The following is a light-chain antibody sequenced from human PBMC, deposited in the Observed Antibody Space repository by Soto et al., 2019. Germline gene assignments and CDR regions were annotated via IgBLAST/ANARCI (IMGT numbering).Light chain of an antibody. CDR2: EDI. CDR1: SSDVGNYDL. CDR3: CSYAGTGTYV. J-gene: IGLJ1*01. V-gene: IGLV2-23*01. Sequence: QSALTQPASVSGSPGQSITISCTGTSSDVGNYDLVSWYQQYPGKAPKLMIYEDIRRPSGVSNRFSGSKSGNTASLTISGLQSEDEADYHCCSYAGTGTYVFGSGPKLTVL.